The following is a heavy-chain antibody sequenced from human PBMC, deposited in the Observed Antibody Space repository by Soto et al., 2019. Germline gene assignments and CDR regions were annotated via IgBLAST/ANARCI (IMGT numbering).Heavy chain of an antibody. CDR1: GGSISSSSYY. CDR2: IYYSGST. D-gene: IGHD6-19*01. V-gene: IGHV4-39*01. Sequence: QLQLQESGPGLVKPSETLSLTCTVSGGSISSSSYYWGWIRQPPGKGLEWIGSIYYSGSTYYNPSLRGRVTISVDTSKPQFSLKLSSVPAADTAVYYGAPQGAVAGTFDSWGQGTLVTVSS. J-gene: IGHJ4*02. CDR3: APQGAVAGTFDS.